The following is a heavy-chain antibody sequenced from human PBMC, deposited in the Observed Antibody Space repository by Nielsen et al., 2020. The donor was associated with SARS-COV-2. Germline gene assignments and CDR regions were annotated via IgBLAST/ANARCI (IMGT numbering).Heavy chain of an antibody. V-gene: IGHV5-51*01. Sequence: KVSCKGSGYSYTSYWMGWVRQRPGKGLEWMAIIHPGESETRYSPSFQGQVTISADKAISTAYMEWSSLRASDTAMYYCARIAGYCNGGRSYPLWEFDYWGQGTLVTVSS. CDR2: IHPGESET. CDR3: ARIAGYCNGGRSYPLWEFDY. D-gene: IGHD2-15*01. CDR1: GYSYTSYW. J-gene: IGHJ4*02.